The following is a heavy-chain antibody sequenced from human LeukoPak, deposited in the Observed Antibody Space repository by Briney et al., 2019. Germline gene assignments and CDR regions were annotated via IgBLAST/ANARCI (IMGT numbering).Heavy chain of an antibody. D-gene: IGHD1-26*01. Sequence: GRSLRLSCAASGFTFDDYAMHWVRQAPGKGLEWVSGISWNSGSIGYADSVKGRFAISRDNAKNSLYLQMNSLRAEDTALYYCAKDIEDSGSLGGFDYWGQGTLVTVSS. CDR2: ISWNSGSI. CDR1: GFTFDDYA. V-gene: IGHV3-9*01. J-gene: IGHJ4*02. CDR3: AKDIEDSGSLGGFDY.